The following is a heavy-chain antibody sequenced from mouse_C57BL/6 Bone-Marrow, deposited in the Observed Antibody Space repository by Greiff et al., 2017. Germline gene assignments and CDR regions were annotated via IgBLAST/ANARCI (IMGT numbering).Heavy chain of an antibody. D-gene: IGHD1-1*01. CDR2: IYPGGGYT. CDR3: ARTGYGSSHYAMDY. Sequence: QVQLQQSGAELVRPGTSVKMSCKASGYTFTNYWIGWAKQRPGHGLEWIGDIYPGGGYTNSNEKFKGKATLTADKSSSTAYMQFSSLTSEDSAIYYCARTGYGSSHYAMDYWGQGTSVTVSS. V-gene: IGHV1-63*01. CDR1: GYTFTNYW. J-gene: IGHJ4*01.